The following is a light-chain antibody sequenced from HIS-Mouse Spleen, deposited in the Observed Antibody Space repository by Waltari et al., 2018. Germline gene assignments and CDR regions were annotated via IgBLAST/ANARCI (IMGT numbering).Light chain of an antibody. V-gene: IGLV1-47*01. CDR2: RNN. CDR3: AAWDDSLSGYF. CDR1: SSNIGSNY. Sequence: QSVLTQPPSASGTPGQRVTISCSGSSSNIGSNYVYWYQQLPGKAPKLLSYRNNRRPSGVPDRFSGSKSGTSASLAISGLRSEDEADYYCAAWDDSLSGYFFGTGTKVTVL. J-gene: IGLJ1*01.